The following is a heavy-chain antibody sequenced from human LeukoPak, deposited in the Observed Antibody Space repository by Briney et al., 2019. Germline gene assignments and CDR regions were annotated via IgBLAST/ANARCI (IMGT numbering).Heavy chain of an antibody. CDR2: IYHSGST. D-gene: IGHD2-2*01. Sequence: SQTLSLTCAVSGGSISSGGYSWSWIRQPPGKGLEWIGYIYHSGSTYYNPSLKSRVTISVDRPKNQFSLKLSSVTAADTAVYYCARSGVVVPAASNWFDPWGQGTLVTVSS. CDR3: ARSGVVVPAASNWFDP. V-gene: IGHV4-30-2*01. CDR1: GGSISSGGYS. J-gene: IGHJ5*02.